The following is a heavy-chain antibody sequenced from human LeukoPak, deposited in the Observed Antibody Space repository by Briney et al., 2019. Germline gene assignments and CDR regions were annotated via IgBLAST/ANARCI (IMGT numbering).Heavy chain of an antibody. Sequence: ASVKVSCKASGYTFTSYAMHWVRQAPGQRLEWMGWINAGNGNTKYSQKFQGRVTITRDTSASTAYMELSSLRSEGTAVYYCAREARYDILTGYYNPHFDYWGQGTLVTVSS. CDR1: GYTFTSYA. J-gene: IGHJ4*02. CDR3: AREARYDILTGYYNPHFDY. D-gene: IGHD3-9*01. V-gene: IGHV1-3*01. CDR2: INAGNGNT.